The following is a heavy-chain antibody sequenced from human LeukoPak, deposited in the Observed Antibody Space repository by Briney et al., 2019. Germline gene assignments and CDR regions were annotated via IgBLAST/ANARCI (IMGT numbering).Heavy chain of an antibody. D-gene: IGHD5-24*01. CDR1: GVSFSGYY. CDR3: ARRPFTLWLQRKVFDY. CDR2: INHSGST. V-gene: IGHV4-34*01. Sequence: SETLSLTCAVYGVSFSGYYWSWIRQPPGKGLEWIGEINHSGSTNYNPSLKSRVTISVDPSKHQFSLKLSSVTAADTAVYYCARRPFTLWLQRKVFDYWGQGTLVTVSS. J-gene: IGHJ4*02.